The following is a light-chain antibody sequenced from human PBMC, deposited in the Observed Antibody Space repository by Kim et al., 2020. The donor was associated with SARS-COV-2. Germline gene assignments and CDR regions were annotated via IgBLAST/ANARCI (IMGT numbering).Light chain of an antibody. V-gene: IGKV3-20*01. CDR2: GAS. Sequence: SSAQGETATLRCRHSVSGNYLAWYQQKPGQAPRLLIYGASRRATGIPDRFSGSGSGTDFTLTISRLEPEDFAVYYCQQYGSSPYTFGQGTKLEI. CDR3: QQYGSSPYT. CDR1: SVSGNY. J-gene: IGKJ2*01.